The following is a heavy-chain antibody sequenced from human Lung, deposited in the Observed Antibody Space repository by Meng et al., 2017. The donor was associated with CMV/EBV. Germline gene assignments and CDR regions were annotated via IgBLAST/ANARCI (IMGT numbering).Heavy chain of an antibody. V-gene: IGHV3-21*01. Sequence: GESXKTSRAAPGFALSSFQMNWVRQSAGKGLEWIAANSSSSMNIYHGDLVKGLFTIFRDNGRNSVFLQMNSLRADDTAKYYCTRDFDSRVFDFLGQGPVVTVSS. CDR3: TRDFDSRVFDF. CDR1: GFALSSFQ. CDR2: NSSSSMNI. J-gene: IGHJ4*02. D-gene: IGHD5-18*01.